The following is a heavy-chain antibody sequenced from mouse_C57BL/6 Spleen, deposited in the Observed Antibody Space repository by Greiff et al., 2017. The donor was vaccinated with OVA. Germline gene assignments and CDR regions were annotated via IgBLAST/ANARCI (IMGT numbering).Heavy chain of an antibody. CDR1: GYTFTDHT. V-gene: IGHV1-78*01. CDR3: ARSRDYDDYFDY. Sequence: QVQLQQSDAELVKPGASVKISCKASGYTFTDHTIHWMKQRPEQGLEWIGYIYPRDGSTKYNEKFKGKATLTADKSSSTAYMHLNSLTSEDSAVYVCARSRDYDDYFDYWGQGTTLTVSS. CDR2: IYPRDGST. J-gene: IGHJ2*01. D-gene: IGHD2-4*01.